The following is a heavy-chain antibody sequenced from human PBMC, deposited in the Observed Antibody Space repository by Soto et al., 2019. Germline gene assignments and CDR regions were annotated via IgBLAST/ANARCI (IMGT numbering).Heavy chain of an antibody. CDR1: GFTFSSYG. CDR2: IWYDGSNK. CDR3: ARGSDSDVLLWF. D-gene: IGHD3-10*01. Sequence: QVQLVESGGGVVQPGRSLRLSCAASGFTFSSYGMHWVRQAPGKGLEWVALIWYDGSNKYYADSVKGRFTISRDNSKNTLFLQMNSLRAEDTAVYYCARGSDSDVLLWFGGQGTLVTVSS. V-gene: IGHV3-33*01. J-gene: IGHJ4*02.